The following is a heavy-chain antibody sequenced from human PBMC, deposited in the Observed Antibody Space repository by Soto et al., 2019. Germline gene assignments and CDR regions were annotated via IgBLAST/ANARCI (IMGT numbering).Heavy chain of an antibody. CDR3: ARAPYGDYVFDY. Sequence: QVTLKESGPVLVKPTETLTLTCTVSGFSLSNARMGVSWIRQPPGKALEWLAHIFSNDEKSYSTSLKSRLTISKDTSNSQVVLTMTNMDPVDTATYYCARAPYGDYVFDYWGQGTLVTVSS. J-gene: IGHJ4*02. CDR2: IFSNDEK. D-gene: IGHD4-17*01. CDR1: GFSLSNARMG. V-gene: IGHV2-26*01.